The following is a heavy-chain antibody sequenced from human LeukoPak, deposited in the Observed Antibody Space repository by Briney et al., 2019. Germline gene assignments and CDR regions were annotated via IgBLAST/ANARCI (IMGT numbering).Heavy chain of an antibody. D-gene: IGHD2-8*01. CDR1: GYAFTSYG. CDR2: VSSYNGNT. Sequence: GASVKVSSKASGYAFTSYGISWVRPAPGQGLGWMGWVSSYNGNTNYSQKLPGRGNMTTDTSTSTAYMELRSLRSDDTAVYYCARVMGGNWFDPWGQGTLVTVSS. V-gene: IGHV1-18*04. J-gene: IGHJ5*02. CDR3: ARVMGGNWFDP.